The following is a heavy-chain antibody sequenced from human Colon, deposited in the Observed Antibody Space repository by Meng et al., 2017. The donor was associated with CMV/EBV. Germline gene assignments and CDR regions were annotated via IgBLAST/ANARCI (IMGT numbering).Heavy chain of an antibody. D-gene: IGHD4-11*01. CDR2: ISHDGGNK. CDR1: GFTFSAYP. Sequence: GGSLRLSCAASGFTFSAYPIHWVRQAPGKGLEWVAIISHDGGNKYFADSVKGRFTISRDNSQHTVNLQMSNLRDDDTAVYYCARASNSSFDPWGQGTLVTVSS. CDR3: ARASNSSFDP. J-gene: IGHJ5*02. V-gene: IGHV3-30*04.